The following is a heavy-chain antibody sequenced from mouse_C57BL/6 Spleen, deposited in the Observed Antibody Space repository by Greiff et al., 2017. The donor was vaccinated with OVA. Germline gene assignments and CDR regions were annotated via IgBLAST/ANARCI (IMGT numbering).Heavy chain of an antibody. Sequence: VQLQQPGAELVKPGASVKLSCKASGYTFTSYWMQWVKQRPGQGLEWIGEIDPSASYTNYNQKFKGKATLTVDTSSSTAYMQLSSLTAEDAAVDDCAATAQATAGFAYWGQGTLVTVSA. CDR3: AATAQATAGFAY. J-gene: IGHJ3*01. CDR1: GYTFTSYW. D-gene: IGHD3-2*02. V-gene: IGHV1-50*01. CDR2: IDPSASYT.